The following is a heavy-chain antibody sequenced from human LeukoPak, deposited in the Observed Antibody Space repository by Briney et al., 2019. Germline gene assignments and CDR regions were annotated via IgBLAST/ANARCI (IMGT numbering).Heavy chain of an antibody. CDR2: ISGSGGST. V-gene: IGHV3-23*01. D-gene: IGHD1-26*01. Sequence: PGGSLRLSCAASGFTFSSYAMTWVRQTPGKRLEWVSGISGSGGSTYSAASVRGRFTISRDNSENTLYLRMNSLRAEDTAVYYCARGGVGGAVLINFDYWGQGTLVTVSS. J-gene: IGHJ4*02. CDR3: ARGGVGGAVLINFDY. CDR1: GFTFSSYA.